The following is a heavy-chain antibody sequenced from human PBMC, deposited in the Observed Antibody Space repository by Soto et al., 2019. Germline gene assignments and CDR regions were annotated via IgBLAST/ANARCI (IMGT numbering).Heavy chain of an antibody. CDR2: IYYSGST. CDR3: ETESKEGDYRWFDP. J-gene: IGHJ5*02. Sequence: PSETQSLTCSVSGGSISSGGYYWRWMRQHQGKGLEWIGYIYYSGSTNYNTSLKGRVTISVDTSKNQFSLKLSSVSSADTAWYYSETESKEGDYRWFDPWGQGTLVTVSS. D-gene: IGHD4-17*01. V-gene: IGHV4-31*03. CDR1: GGSISSGGYY.